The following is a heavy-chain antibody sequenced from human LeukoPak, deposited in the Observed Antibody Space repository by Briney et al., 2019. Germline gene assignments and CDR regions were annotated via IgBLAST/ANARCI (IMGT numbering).Heavy chain of an antibody. J-gene: IGHJ4*02. D-gene: IGHD6-6*01. CDR2: PYIRGST. V-gene: IGHV4-4*07. Sequence: PSETLSLTCTVSGGSISSYYWSWIRQPAGKGLEWIGRPYIRGSTNYNPSLKSRVTISVDTSKNQSSLKLSSVTAADTAVYYCAKLYSSSDFDYWGQGTLVTVSS. CDR3: AKLYSSSDFDY. CDR1: GGSISSYY.